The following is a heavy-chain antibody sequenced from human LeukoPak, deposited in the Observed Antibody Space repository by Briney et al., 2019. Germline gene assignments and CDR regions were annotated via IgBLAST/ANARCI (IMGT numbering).Heavy chain of an antibody. J-gene: IGHJ4*02. V-gene: IGHV1-24*01. CDR1: GYTLIELS. Sequence: ASVKVSCKVSGYTLIELSMHWVRQAPGKGLEWMGGFDPEDGETIYAQKFQGRVTMTEDTSTDTAYMELSSLRSEDTAVYYCATDYRGSSWYEGSGSYFDYWGQGTLVTVSS. D-gene: IGHD6-13*01. CDR2: FDPEDGET. CDR3: ATDYRGSSWYEGSGSYFDY.